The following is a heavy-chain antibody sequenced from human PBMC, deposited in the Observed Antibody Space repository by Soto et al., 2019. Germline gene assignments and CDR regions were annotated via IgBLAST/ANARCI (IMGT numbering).Heavy chain of an antibody. CDR2: IYYRGST. CDR3: ARDPARGGGSYLGYFDY. CDR1: GGSIRSGDNY. J-gene: IGHJ4*02. Sequence: KPSETLSLTCTVSGGSIRSGDNYWSWIRQTPGKGLEWIGYIYYRGSTYYNKSLKSRVTISVDTSMNQISLNLTSETAADTAVYYCARDPARGGGSYLGYFDYWGQGTPVTVSS. D-gene: IGHD1-26*01. V-gene: IGHV4-30-4*01.